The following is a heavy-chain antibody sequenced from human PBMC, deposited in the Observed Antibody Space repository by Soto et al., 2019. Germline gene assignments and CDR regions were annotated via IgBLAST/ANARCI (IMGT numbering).Heavy chain of an antibody. CDR3: AKDADVLRFLEWLSQFDY. CDR2: ISGSGGST. J-gene: IGHJ4*02. CDR1: GFTFSSYA. V-gene: IGHV3-23*01. D-gene: IGHD3-3*01. Sequence: GGSLRLSCAASGFTFSSYAMSWVRQAPGKGLEWVSAISGSGGSTYYADSVKGRFTISRDNSKNTLYLQMNSLRAEDTAVYYCAKDADVLRFLEWLSQFDYWGQGTLVTVSS.